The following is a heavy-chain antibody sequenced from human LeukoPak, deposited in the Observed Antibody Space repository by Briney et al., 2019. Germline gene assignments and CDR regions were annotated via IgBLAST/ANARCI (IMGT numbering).Heavy chain of an antibody. CDR1: GGSISSYY. J-gene: IGHJ6*02. Sequence: RSSETLSLTCTVSGGSISSYYWSWIRQPPGKGLEWIAYIYYSGTTNYNPSLKSRVTISVDTSKNQFSLKLSSVTAADTAVYYCAGKTYYDFWSGYYPGYYYYGMDVWGQGTTVTDSS. V-gene: IGHV4-59*01. D-gene: IGHD3-3*01. CDR3: AGKTYYDFWSGYYPGYYYYGMDV. CDR2: IYYSGTT.